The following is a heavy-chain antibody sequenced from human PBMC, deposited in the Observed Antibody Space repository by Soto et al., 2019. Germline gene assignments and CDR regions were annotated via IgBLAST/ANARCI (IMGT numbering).Heavy chain of an antibody. CDR1: GGTFSSYT. J-gene: IGHJ6*02. V-gene: IGHV1-69*02. D-gene: IGHD3-10*01. CDR3: ARGPMVRGVRPYYYGMDV. Sequence: QVQLVQSGAEVKKPGSSVKVSCKASGGTFSSYTISWVRQAPGQGLEWMGRIIPILGIANYAQKFQGRVTITADKSTSTAYMELSSLRSEDTAVYYCARGPMVRGVRPYYYGMDVWGQGTTVTVSS. CDR2: IIPILGIA.